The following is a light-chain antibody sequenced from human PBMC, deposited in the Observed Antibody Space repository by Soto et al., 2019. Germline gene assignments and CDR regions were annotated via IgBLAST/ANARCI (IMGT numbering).Light chain of an antibody. J-gene: IGLJ1*01. CDR1: SSNIGSNT. V-gene: IGLV1-44*01. Sequence: QSALTQPPSASGTPGQRVTISCSGSSSNIGSNTVNWYQQLPGTAPKLLIYSNNQRPSGVPDRFSGSKSGTSASLAISGLQSQDEADYHCAAWDDSLISYVFGTGTKVTVL. CDR2: SNN. CDR3: AAWDDSLISYV.